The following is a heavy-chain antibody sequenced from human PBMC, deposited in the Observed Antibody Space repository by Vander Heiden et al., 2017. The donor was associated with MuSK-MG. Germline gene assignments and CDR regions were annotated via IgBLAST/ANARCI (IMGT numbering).Heavy chain of an antibody. CDR2: RSYDGSNK. CDR1: GFTFSRYA. D-gene: IGHD3-22*01. Sequence: VRLVESAEGVVPPGGALRRSCRGSGFTFSRYAMHWVRQGPGTGLGRVAVRSYDGSNKSYADSVKGRFTISRDNSKNTLYLQMNSLRAADTAVYYCARDRHYDSSGRGPFGYWGQGTLVTVSS. V-gene: IGHV3-30-3*01. J-gene: IGHJ4*02. CDR3: ARDRHYDSSGRGPFGY.